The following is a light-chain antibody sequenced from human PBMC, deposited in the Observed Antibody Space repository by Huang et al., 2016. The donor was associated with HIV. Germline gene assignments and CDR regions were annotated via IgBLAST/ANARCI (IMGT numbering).Light chain of an antibody. CDR3: QQYYSSPQT. J-gene: IGKJ1*01. Sequence: DIIMTQSPDSLAVSLGERATLNCRSSQSVYSSSTSKDYMAGFQQKPGQPPRLLLFWASTREAGVPDRFSGSGSGTHFTLTIANLEAEDAAIYYCQQYYSSPQTFGQGTSVEVK. CDR1: QSVYSSSTSKDY. V-gene: IGKV4-1*01. CDR2: WAS.